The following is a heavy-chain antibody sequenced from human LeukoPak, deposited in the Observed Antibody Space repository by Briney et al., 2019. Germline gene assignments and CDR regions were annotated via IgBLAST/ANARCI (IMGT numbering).Heavy chain of an antibody. V-gene: IGHV1-69*13. D-gene: IGHD2-15*01. CDR2: IIPIFGTA. Sequence: SVKVSCKASRGTFSSYAISWVRQAPGQGLEWMGGIIPIFGTANYAQKFQGRVTITADESTSTAYMELSSLRSEDTAVYYCARFPIYCSGGSCYGPDYYYGMDVWGQGTTVTVSS. J-gene: IGHJ6*02. CDR3: ARFPIYCSGGSCYGPDYYYGMDV. CDR1: RGTFSSYA.